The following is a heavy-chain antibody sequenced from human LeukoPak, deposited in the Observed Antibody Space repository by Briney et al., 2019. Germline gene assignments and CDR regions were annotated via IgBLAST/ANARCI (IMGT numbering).Heavy chain of an antibody. CDR3: ARDWAAVAGTPDY. CDR2: IKQDGSEK. D-gene: IGHD6-19*01. V-gene: IGHV3-7*03. Sequence: GGSLRLSCAASGFTFSSYWMSWVRQAPGKGLEWVANIKQDGSEKYYVDSVKGRFTISRDNAKNSLCLQMNSLRAEDTAVYYCARDWAAVAGTPDYWGQGTLVTVSS. J-gene: IGHJ4*02. CDR1: GFTFSSYW.